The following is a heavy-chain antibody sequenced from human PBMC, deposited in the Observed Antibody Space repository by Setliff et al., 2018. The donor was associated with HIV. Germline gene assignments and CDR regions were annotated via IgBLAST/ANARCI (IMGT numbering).Heavy chain of an antibody. Sequence: SVKVSCKASGGTFSSYAISWVRQAPGQGLEWMGGIIPIFGTANYAQKFQGRVTITTDESTGTAYMELSSLRSQDTAVYYCAGRAAAGDLWYFDSWGQGTLVTVSS. CDR2: IIPIFGTA. D-gene: IGHD6-13*01. CDR1: GGTFSSYA. J-gene: IGHJ4*02. V-gene: IGHV1-69*05. CDR3: AGRAAAGDLWYFDS.